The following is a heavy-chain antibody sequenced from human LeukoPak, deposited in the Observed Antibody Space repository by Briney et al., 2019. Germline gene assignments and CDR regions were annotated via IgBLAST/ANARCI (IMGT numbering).Heavy chain of an antibody. J-gene: IGHJ3*02. D-gene: IGHD3-9*01. Sequence: PGGSLRLSCAASGFTFSSYSMNWVRQAPGKGLEWVSSISSSSSYIYYADSVKGRFTISRDNAKNSLYLQMSSLRAEDTAVYYCARYFDRYDAFDIWGQGTMVTVSS. CDR1: GFTFSSYS. CDR3: ARYFDRYDAFDI. CDR2: ISSSSSYI. V-gene: IGHV3-21*01.